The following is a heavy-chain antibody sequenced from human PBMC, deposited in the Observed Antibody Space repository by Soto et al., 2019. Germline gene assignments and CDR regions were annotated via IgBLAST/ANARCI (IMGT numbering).Heavy chain of an antibody. V-gene: IGHV3-33*01. CDR3: ASSYDILTGPFDY. CDR2: IWYDGSNK. Sequence: GGSLRLSCAASGFTFSSYGMHWVRQAPGKGLEWVAVIWYDGSNKYYADSVKGRFTISRDNSKNTLYLQMNSLRAEDTAVYYCASSYDILTGPFDYWGQGTLVTVSS. D-gene: IGHD3-9*01. J-gene: IGHJ4*02. CDR1: GFTFSSYG.